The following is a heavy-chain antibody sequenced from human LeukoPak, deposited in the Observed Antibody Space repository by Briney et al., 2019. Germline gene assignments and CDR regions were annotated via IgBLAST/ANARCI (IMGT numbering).Heavy chain of an antibody. CDR2: IYTSGSTSGST. CDR3: ARRTDSGSYNWFDA. J-gene: IGHJ5*02. D-gene: IGHD1-26*01. CDR1: GGSISSPYG. Sequence: SETLSLTRTVSGGSISSPYGWAWIRQPAGKGLEWIGRIYTSGSTSGSTNYNPSLKSRVTMSVDTSKNQSSLTLTSVTAADTAVYYCARRTDSGSYNWFDAWGQGTLVTVSS. V-gene: IGHV4-4*07.